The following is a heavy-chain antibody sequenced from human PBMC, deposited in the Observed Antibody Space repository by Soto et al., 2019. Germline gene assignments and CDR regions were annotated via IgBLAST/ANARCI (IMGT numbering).Heavy chain of an antibody. CDR3: ATSEGRDGYSFDY. CDR2: IIPMFGTP. Sequence: SVKVSCKASGVTFNRQDMRWVRQAPGQGLEWMGGIIPMFGTPHYAEKFQDRVTITADESTGTAYLELSSLTSEDTAVYYWATSEGRDGYSFDYWGPGTLVTVSS. CDR1: GVTFNRQD. J-gene: IGHJ4*02. V-gene: IGHV1-69*13. D-gene: IGHD5-12*01.